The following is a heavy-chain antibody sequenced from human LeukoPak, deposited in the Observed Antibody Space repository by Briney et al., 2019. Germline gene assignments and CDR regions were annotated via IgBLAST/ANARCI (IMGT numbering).Heavy chain of an antibody. Sequence: TSETLSLTCAVYGGSFSGYYWSWIRQPPGKGLEWIGEINHSGSTNYNPSLKSRVTISVDTSKNQFSLKLSSVTAADTAVYYCARGGGFFGPPRHWGQGTLVTVSS. CDR3: ARGGGFFGPPRH. J-gene: IGHJ4*02. CDR1: GGSFSGYY. V-gene: IGHV4-34*01. D-gene: IGHD3-3*01. CDR2: INHSGST.